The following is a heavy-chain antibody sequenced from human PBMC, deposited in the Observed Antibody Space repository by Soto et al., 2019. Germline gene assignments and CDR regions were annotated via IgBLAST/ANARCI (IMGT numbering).Heavy chain of an antibody. CDR2: MNPNSGHT. J-gene: IGHJ6*03. Sequence: ASVKVSCKASGYTFTSYDINWVRQATGQGLEWMGWMNPNSGHTGYAQKLQGRVTMTRNTSIRTAYMELSSLRSEDTAVYFCARGELELRNYYYYMDVWGKGTTVTVSS. D-gene: IGHD1-7*01. CDR1: GYTFTSYD. CDR3: ARGELELRNYYYYMDV. V-gene: IGHV1-8*01.